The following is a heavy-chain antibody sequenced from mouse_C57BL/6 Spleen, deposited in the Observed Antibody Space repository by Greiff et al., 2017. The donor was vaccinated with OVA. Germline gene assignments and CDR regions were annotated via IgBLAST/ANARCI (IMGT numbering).Heavy chain of an antibody. CDR1: GYTFTSYW. D-gene: IGHD1-1*01. CDR3: ARLGTTVVEDFDV. J-gene: IGHJ1*03. CDR2: IHPNSGST. V-gene: IGHV1-64*01. Sequence: VQLQQSGAELVKPGASVKLSCKASGYTFTSYWMHWVKQRPGQGLEWIGMIHPNSGSTNYNEKFKSKATLTVDKSSSTAYMQLSSLTSEDSAVYYCARLGTTVVEDFDVWGTGTTVTVSS.